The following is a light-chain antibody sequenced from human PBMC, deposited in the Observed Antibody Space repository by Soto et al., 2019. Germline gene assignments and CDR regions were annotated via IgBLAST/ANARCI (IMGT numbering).Light chain of an antibody. CDR2: GAS. CDR3: QQYGSSPRT. Sequence: EIVMTQSPATLSVSPGERATLSCRASQSVTSKLAWYQQKPGQAPTLLIYGASIRAAGIPDRFSGSGSGTDFTLTIRRLEPEDFAVYYCQQYGSSPRTFGQGTKVEIK. J-gene: IGKJ1*01. V-gene: IGKV3-20*01. CDR1: QSVTSK.